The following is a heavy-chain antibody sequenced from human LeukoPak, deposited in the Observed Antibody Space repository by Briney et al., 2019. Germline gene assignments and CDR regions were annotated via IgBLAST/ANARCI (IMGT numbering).Heavy chain of an antibody. Sequence: ASVTVSCKASGYTFTDYYMHWVRQAPGQGLEWMGWINPNSGGTNYAQKFQGRVTMTRDTSISTAYMELSRLISDDTAVYYCARDVGVGGARYHYFDYWGQGTQVTVSS. CDR1: GYTFTDYY. J-gene: IGHJ4*02. CDR3: ARDVGVGGARYHYFDY. V-gene: IGHV1-2*02. CDR2: INPNSGGT. D-gene: IGHD3-10*01.